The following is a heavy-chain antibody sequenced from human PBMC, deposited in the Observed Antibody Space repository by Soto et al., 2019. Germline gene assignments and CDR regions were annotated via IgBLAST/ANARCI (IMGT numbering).Heavy chain of an antibody. V-gene: IGHV4-34*01. J-gene: IGHJ4*02. CDR1: GGSFSGYY. Sequence: SETLSLTCGVYGGSFSGYYWSWIRQPPGKGLEWIGEINHSGSTNYNPTLKSRVTISVDTSKNQFSLKLSSVTAADTAVYYCARGDLMHPIAGHTEYYFDYWGQGTLVTVSS. CDR2: INHSGST. D-gene: IGHD6-13*01. CDR3: ARGDLMHPIAGHTEYYFDY.